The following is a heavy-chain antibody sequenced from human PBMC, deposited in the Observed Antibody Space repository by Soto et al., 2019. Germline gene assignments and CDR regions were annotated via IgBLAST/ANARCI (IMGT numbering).Heavy chain of an antibody. D-gene: IGHD3-3*01. CDR1: VFTFSSYG. J-gene: IGHJ3*02. V-gene: IGHV3-33*01. CDR2: IWYDGSNK. CDR3: AREGYDFWSGYPAFDI. Sequence: SLRLSCAASVFTFSSYGMHWVRQAPGKGLEWVAVIWYDGSNKYYADSVKGRFTISRDNSKNTLYLQMNSLRAEDTAVYYCAREGYDFWSGYPAFDIWGQGTMVTVSS.